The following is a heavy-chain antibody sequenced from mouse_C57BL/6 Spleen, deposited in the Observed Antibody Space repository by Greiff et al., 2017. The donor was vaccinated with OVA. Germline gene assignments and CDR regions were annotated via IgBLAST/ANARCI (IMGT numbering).Heavy chain of an antibody. Sequence: QVQLQQPGAELVKPGASVKLSCKASGYTFTSYWMHWVKQRPGQGLEWIGMIHPNSGSTNYNEKFKSKATLTGDQSSSTAYMQLSRLTSEDSAVYYCASHPRLTRAMDYWGQGTSVTVCS. CDR2: IHPNSGST. V-gene: IGHV1-64*01. J-gene: IGHJ4*01. CDR1: GYTFTSYW. D-gene: IGHD2-13*01. CDR3: ASHPRLTRAMDY.